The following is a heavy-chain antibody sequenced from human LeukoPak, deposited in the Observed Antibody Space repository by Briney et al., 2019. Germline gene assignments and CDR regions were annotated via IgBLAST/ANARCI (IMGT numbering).Heavy chain of an antibody. Sequence: GASVKVSCKASGYTFTSYYMHWVRQAPGQGLEWMGWINTGTGNPTYAQGFTGRFVFSLDTSVSTTYLQINSLKAEDTAVYYCATIGASFFDYWGQGTLVTVSS. CDR3: ATIGASFFDY. CDR1: GYTFTSYY. J-gene: IGHJ4*02. V-gene: IGHV7-4-1*02. CDR2: INTGTGNP. D-gene: IGHD3-10*01.